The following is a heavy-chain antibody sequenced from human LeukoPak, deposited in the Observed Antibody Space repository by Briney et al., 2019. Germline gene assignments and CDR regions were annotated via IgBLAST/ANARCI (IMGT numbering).Heavy chain of an antibody. CDR2: IKQDGSEN. Sequence: GGSLRLSCEASGFTFGDFWMTWVRQAPGKGLECVANIKQDGSENHYVDSVKGRFTISRDNAKNSLYLQMNSLRAEDTAVYYCASLWFGEPTYYYYYGMDVWGQGTTVTVSS. CDR3: ASLWFGEPTYYYYYGMDV. J-gene: IGHJ6*02. D-gene: IGHD3-10*01. CDR1: GFTFGDFW. V-gene: IGHV3-7*05.